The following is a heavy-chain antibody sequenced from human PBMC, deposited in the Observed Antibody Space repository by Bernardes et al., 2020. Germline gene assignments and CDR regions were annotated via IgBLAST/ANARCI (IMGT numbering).Heavy chain of an antibody. J-gene: IGHJ4*02. CDR3: ARGVAPPQRFDY. CDR1: GGSVSSGSYY. D-gene: IGHD6-6*01. V-gene: IGHV4-61*01. Sequence: SETLSLTCTVSGGSVSSGSYYWSWIRQPPGKGLEWIGYIYYSGSTNYNPSLKSRVTISVDTSKNQFSLKLSSVTAADTAVYYCARGVAPPQRFDYWGQGTLVTVSS. CDR2: IYYSGST.